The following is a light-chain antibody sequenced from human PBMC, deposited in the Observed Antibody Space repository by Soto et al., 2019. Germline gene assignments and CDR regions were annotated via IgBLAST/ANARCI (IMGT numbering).Light chain of an antibody. CDR2: KAS. J-gene: IGKJ1*01. Sequence: MTQSPATLSVSPGERATLSCRASQSIRSYLAWYQQKSGKVPKLLIYKASTLENGVPSRFSGSGSGTEFTLTISGLQPDDFATYYCQQYNAFWTFGQGTKVDIK. V-gene: IGKV1-5*03. CDR3: QQYNAFWT. CDR1: QSIRSY.